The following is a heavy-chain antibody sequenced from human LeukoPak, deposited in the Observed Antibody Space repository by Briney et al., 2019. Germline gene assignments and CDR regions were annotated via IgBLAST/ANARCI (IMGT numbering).Heavy chain of an antibody. CDR3: ARDDDYGDYYFDY. D-gene: IGHD4-17*01. CDR1: AFIFSGHW. V-gene: IGHV3-7*03. CDR2: IKEDGSER. J-gene: IGHJ4*02. Sequence: GGSLRLSCEASAFIFSGHWLNWVRQTPGKGLEWVASIKEDGSERQYVDSVKGRFSISRDNTKGSLFLQLNSLRAEDTAVYYCARDDDYGDYYFDYWGQGTLVTFSS.